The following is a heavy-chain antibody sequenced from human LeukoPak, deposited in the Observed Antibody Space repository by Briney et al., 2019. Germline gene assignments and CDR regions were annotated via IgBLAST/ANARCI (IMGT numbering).Heavy chain of an antibody. CDR1: GFTFSSYA. Sequence: GGSLRLSCAASGFTFSSYAMSWVSQAPGKGMEWVSAISGSGGSTYYADSVKGRFTISRDNSKNTLYLQMNSLRAEDTAVYYCAKDLDDSSGYQEGYWGQGTLVTVSS. V-gene: IGHV3-23*01. CDR2: ISGSGGST. CDR3: AKDLDDSSGYQEGY. J-gene: IGHJ4*02. D-gene: IGHD3-22*01.